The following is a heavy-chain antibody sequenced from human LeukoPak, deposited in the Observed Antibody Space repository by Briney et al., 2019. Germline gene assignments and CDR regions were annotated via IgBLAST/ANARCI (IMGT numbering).Heavy chain of an antibody. D-gene: IGHD6-13*01. CDR3: ARDWIEQLGYDVFDI. CDR1: GYTFTTYG. V-gene: IGHV1-18*01. Sequence: ASVKVSCKASGYTFTTYGMSWVRQAPGQGLEWMGWMNTYSGKTSFAHEFQGRATMTTDTATSTAYMDLRSLRSDVTAVDYCARDWIEQLGYDVFDIWGQGTMVTVSS. J-gene: IGHJ3*02. CDR2: MNTYSGKT.